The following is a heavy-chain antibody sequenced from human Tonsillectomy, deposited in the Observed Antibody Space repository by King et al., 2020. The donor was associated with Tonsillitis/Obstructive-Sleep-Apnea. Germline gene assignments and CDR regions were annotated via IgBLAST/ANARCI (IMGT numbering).Heavy chain of an antibody. J-gene: IGHJ6*03. D-gene: IGHD3-9*01. CDR3: ARGDYYDILTGYSPYYYYYMDV. Sequence: VQLVESGGGVVQPGRSLRLSCAASGFTFSSYAMHWVRQAPGKGLEWVAVISYDGSNKYYADSVKGRFTISRDNSKNTLYLQMNSLIAEDTAVYYCARGDYYDILTGYSPYYYYYMDVWGKGTTVTVSS. V-gene: IGHV3-30*01. CDR2: ISYDGSNK. CDR1: GFTFSSYA.